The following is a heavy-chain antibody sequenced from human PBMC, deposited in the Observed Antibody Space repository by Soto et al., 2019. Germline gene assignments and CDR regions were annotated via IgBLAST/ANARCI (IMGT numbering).Heavy chain of an antibody. V-gene: IGHV3-33*01. CDR2: IWYDGSKK. D-gene: IGHD6-13*01. Sequence: QVQLVESGGGVVQPGRSLRLSCAASGFTFSNYGMHWVRQAPGKGLEWVAVIWYDGSKKYYADSVKGRFTIARDNSKNTLYLQMNGLRVEDTAVYYCAREGIPPCSNNRGIDYWGQGTLVTVSS. CDR3: AREGIPPCSNNRGIDY. CDR1: GFTFSNYG. J-gene: IGHJ4*02.